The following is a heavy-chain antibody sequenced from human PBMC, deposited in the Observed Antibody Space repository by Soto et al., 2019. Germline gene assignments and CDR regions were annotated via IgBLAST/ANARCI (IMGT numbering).Heavy chain of an antibody. D-gene: IGHD3-10*01. Sequence: EVQLVESGGGLIQPGGSLRLSCAVSGFTVSNNYMSWVRQAPGKGLEGVSVIYSGGYTAYGDSVKGRFTIPRDNSKNTLSLQKNSRGAPATALFSCATQPGGGGYWGQGTLVTVSS. CDR2: IYSGGYT. V-gene: IGHV3-53*01. CDR3: ATQPGGGGY. CDR1: GFTVSNNY. J-gene: IGHJ4*02.